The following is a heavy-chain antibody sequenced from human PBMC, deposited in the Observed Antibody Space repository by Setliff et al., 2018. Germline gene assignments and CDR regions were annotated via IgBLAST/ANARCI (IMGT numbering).Heavy chain of an antibody. CDR3: ATSYSGSYYGY. J-gene: IGHJ4*02. D-gene: IGHD1-26*01. V-gene: IGHV1-24*01. CDR2: FDPEDGET. CDR1: GDTFSSSA. Sequence: ASVKVSCKASGDTFSSSAISWVRQAPGQGLEWMGGFDPEDGETIYAQKFQGRVTMTEDISTDTAYMELSSLRSEDTAVYYCATSYSGSYYGYWGQGTLVTVSS.